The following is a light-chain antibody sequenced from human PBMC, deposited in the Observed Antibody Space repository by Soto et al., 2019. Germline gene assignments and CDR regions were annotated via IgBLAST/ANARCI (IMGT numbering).Light chain of an antibody. CDR2: GNS. J-gene: IGLJ1*01. Sequence: QSVLPQPPSVSGAPGQRVTISCTGSSSNIGAGYDVHWYQQLPGTAPKLLIYGNSNRPSGVPDRFSGSKSGTSASLAITGLQAEYEADYYCQSYDSSLSGYVFGTGTKLTVL. V-gene: IGLV1-40*01. CDR3: QSYDSSLSGYV. CDR1: SSNIGAGYD.